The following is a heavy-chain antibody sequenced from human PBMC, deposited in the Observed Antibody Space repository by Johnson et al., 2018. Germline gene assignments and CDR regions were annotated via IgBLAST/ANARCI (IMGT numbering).Heavy chain of an antibody. CDR2: IIPIFGTA. CDR1: GGTFSSYA. J-gene: IGHJ3*02. V-gene: IGHV1-69*12. CDR3: ASQKGDITGTNRHDAFDI. Sequence: QVQLVQSGAEVKKPGSSVKVSCKASGGTFSSYAISWVRQAPGQGLEWMGGIIPIFGTANYAQKFQGRVTITADESTSTAYMGLSSLRSEDTAVYYCASQKGDITGTNRHDAFDIWGQGTMVTVSS. D-gene: IGHD1-20*01.